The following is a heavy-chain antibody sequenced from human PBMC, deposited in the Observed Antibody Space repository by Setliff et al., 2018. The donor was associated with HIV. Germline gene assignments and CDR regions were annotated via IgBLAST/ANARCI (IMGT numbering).Heavy chain of an antibody. D-gene: IGHD5-18*01. CDR2: IKQDGSKA. CDR3: AKGGYGGAYYVAGY. J-gene: IGHJ4*02. CDR1: GFTFSSYW. V-gene: IGHV3-7*05. Sequence: PGGSLRLSCAASGFTFSSYWMSWVRQAPGKGLEWVADIKQDGSKAYYMDSVKGRFTISRDDTKNTVSLQMTNLEPGDTAMYYCAKGGYGGAYYVAGYWGQGTKVTVSS.